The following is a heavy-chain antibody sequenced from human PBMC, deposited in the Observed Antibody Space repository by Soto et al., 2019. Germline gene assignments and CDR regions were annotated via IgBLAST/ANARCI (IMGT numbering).Heavy chain of an antibody. CDR3: ARASINMVRGVMYYYYGMDV. CDR2: IYYSGST. J-gene: IGHJ6*02. V-gene: IGHV4-30-4*01. CDR1: GGSISSGDYY. D-gene: IGHD3-10*01. Sequence: SETLSLTCTVSGGSISSGDYYWSWIRQPPGKGLEWIGYIYYSGSTYYDPSLKSRVTISVDTSKNQFSLKLSSVTAADTAVYYCARASINMVRGVMYYYYGMDVWGQGTTVTVSS.